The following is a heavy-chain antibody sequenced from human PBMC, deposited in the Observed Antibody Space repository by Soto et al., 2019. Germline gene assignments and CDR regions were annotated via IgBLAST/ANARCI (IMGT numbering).Heavy chain of an antibody. D-gene: IGHD6-19*01. Sequence: GASVKVSCKASGGTFSSYTISWVRQAPGQGLEWMGRIIPILGIANYAQKFQGRVTITADKSTSTAYMELSSLRSEDTAVYYCAVSSGWYIGYYYMDVWGKGTTVTV. CDR2: IIPILGIA. CDR3: AVSSGWYIGYYYMDV. V-gene: IGHV1-69*02. J-gene: IGHJ6*03. CDR1: GGTFSSYT.